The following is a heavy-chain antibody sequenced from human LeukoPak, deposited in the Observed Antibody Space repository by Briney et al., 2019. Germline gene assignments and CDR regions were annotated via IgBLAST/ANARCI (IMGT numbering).Heavy chain of an antibody. J-gene: IGHJ4*02. Sequence: SETLSLTCTVSGGSISSHYWSWVRQPPGKGLEWIGYVLDSVRTKDNPSLNSRFTLSADTSKNQFSLRLTSVTAADTAVYYCATIKRGNIFGFFDFWGQGVLVTVSS. CDR3: ATIKRGNIFGFFDF. CDR1: GGSISSHY. D-gene: IGHD5-18*01. CDR2: VLDSVRT. V-gene: IGHV4-59*11.